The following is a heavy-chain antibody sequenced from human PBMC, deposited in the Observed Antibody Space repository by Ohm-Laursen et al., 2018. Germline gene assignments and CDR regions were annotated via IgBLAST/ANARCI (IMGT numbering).Heavy chain of an antibody. Sequence: GSLRLSCAASGLTFSNYWMGWVRQAPRKGLVWVSHINSDGSTTSYADSVKGRFTISRDNAKNTLYLQMNSLRAEDTAVYYCARVVFGGYYDYWGQGTLVTVSS. D-gene: IGHD2-15*01. CDR2: INSDGSTT. J-gene: IGHJ4*02. CDR3: ARVVFGGYYDY. CDR1: GLTFSNYW. V-gene: IGHV3-74*01.